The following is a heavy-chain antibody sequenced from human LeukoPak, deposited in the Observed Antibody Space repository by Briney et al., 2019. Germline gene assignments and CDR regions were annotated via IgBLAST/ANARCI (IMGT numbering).Heavy chain of an antibody. CDR1: GFTFSNYG. Sequence: PPGGSLRLSCATSGFTFSNYGMSSVRQAPRKGLEWVSAITNNGESTYYADSVRGRFTISRDNSKNTLYLQMNSLRVEDTAVYYCAKGAAGFDVWGQGTLVTVSS. J-gene: IGHJ4*02. CDR2: ITNNGEST. CDR3: AKGAAGFDV. V-gene: IGHV3-23*01.